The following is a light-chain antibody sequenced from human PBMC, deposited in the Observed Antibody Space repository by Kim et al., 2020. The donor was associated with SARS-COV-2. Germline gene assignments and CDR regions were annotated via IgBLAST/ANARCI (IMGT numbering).Light chain of an antibody. CDR3: DSYIASGDTYV. J-gene: IGLJ1*01. Sequence: QSALTQPASVSGSPGQSITISCTGTSSDVGGYNFVSWYQQLPGKAPKLIIYDVTKRPSGISSRFSGSKSVNTASLTISGLQAEDEADYFCDSYIASGDTYVFGTGTKVTVL. CDR2: DVT. V-gene: IGLV2-14*03. CDR1: SSDVGGYNF.